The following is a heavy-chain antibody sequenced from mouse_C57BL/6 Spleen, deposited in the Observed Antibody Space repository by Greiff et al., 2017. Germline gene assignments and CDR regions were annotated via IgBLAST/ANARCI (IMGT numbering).Heavy chain of an antibody. J-gene: IGHJ2*01. D-gene: IGHD1-1*01. CDR1: GYTFTSYW. V-gene: IGHV1-59*01. Sequence: VQLQQPGAELVRPGTSVKLSCKASGYTFTSYWMHWVKQRPGQGLEWIGVIDPSDSYTNYNQKFKGKATLTVDTSSSTAYMQLSSLTSEDSAVYYCARGGYYGSSYDYFDYWGQGTTLTVSS. CDR2: IDPSDSYT. CDR3: ARGGYYGSSYDYFDY.